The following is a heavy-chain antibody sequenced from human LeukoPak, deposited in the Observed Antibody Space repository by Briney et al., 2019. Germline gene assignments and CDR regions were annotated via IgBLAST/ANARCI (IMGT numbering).Heavy chain of an antibody. CDR3: ARSLPRILVVIAAGYYYGLDV. Sequence: ASVKVSCMASGYTFTSYDINWVRQATGQGLEWMGWMNPNSGNTGYAQKFQGRVTMTRNTSISTAYMELSSLRSEDTAVYYCARSLPRILVVIAAGYYYGLDVWGQGTTVTVSS. D-gene: IGHD2-21*01. V-gene: IGHV1-8*01. J-gene: IGHJ6*02. CDR2: MNPNSGNT. CDR1: GYTFTSYD.